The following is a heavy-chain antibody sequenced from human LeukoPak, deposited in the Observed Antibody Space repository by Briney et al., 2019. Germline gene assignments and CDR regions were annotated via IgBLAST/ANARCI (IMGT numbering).Heavy chain of an antibody. Sequence: ASETLSLTCTVSGGSISSYYWSWIRQPPGKGLEWIGYIYYSGSTNYNPSLKSRATISVDTSKNQFSLKLSSVTAADTAVYYCAREYSYGYSGAFDIWGQGTMVTVSS. CDR2: IYYSGST. J-gene: IGHJ3*02. V-gene: IGHV4-59*01. D-gene: IGHD5-18*01. CDR3: AREYSYGYSGAFDI. CDR1: GGSISSYY.